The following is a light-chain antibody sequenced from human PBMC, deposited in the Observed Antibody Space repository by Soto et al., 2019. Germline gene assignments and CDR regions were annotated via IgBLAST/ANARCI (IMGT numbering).Light chain of an antibody. CDR2: ATS. CDR3: QQANSFPIT. CDR1: QSISTY. Sequence: IQMTQSPSSLSASVGERVTITWRASQSISTYLIWYQQKPGKAPKLLIYATSSLQSGVPSRFSGSGSGTDFTLTISSLQPEDFATYYCQQANSFPITFGQGTRLEIK. V-gene: IGKV1-39*01. J-gene: IGKJ5*01.